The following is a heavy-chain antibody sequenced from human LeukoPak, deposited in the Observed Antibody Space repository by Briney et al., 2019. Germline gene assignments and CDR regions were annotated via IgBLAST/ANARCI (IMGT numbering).Heavy chain of an antibody. CDR3: ARVGGSNYYYYGMDV. CDR2: IYYGENT. Sequence: SETLSLTCAVYGGSFSGYYWSWIRQPPGRGLEWIGYIYYGENTNYNPSLTSRVTMSVDTSMNQFSLKLSSVTAADTAVYYCARVGGSNYYYYGMDVWGQGTTVTVSS. V-gene: IGHV4-59*01. D-gene: IGHD2-15*01. CDR1: GGSFSGYY. J-gene: IGHJ6*02.